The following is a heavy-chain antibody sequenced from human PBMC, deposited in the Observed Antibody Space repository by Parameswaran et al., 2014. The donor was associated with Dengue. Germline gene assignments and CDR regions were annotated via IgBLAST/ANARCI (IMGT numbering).Heavy chain of an antibody. D-gene: IGHD3-10*01. Sequence: RWIRQPPREGAGVGWPVLKAKTDGGTTDYAAPVKGRFTISRDDSKNTLYLQMNSLKTEDTAVYYCTTDMISSGSTDYWGQGTLVTVSS. V-gene: IGHV3-15*01. CDR2: LKAKTDGGTT. CDR3: TTDMISSGSTDY. J-gene: IGHJ4*02.